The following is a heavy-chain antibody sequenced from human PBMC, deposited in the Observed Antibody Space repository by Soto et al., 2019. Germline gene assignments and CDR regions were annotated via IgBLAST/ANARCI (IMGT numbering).Heavy chain of an antibody. CDR3: ARAPVRDGRLVYYFGY. V-gene: IGHV1-69*02. CDR2: IIPILGIA. Sequence: QVRLVNPGAEVRNLGSWWKVSCKASGGTLSSFTLSGVRQAPGQGLDWMGRIIPILGIANYAQKFQGRVTITADKSTSTAYMELSSLRSEDTAVYYCARAPVRDGRLVYYFGYWGQGTLVTVSS. J-gene: IGHJ4*02. D-gene: IGHD3-16*01. CDR1: GGTLSSFT.